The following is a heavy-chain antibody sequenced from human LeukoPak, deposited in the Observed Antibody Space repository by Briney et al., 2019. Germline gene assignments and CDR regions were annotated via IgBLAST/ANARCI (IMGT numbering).Heavy chain of an antibody. Sequence: GGSLRLSCVASGFTFNIYSMSWVRQAPGKGLEWVSSITSSGDATFYADSVKDHFTISRDNSRSTLYLQMSRLRVEDTAVYYCAKDRPNYHESNGHYYRLNGDSWGQGTLSPSPQ. J-gene: IGHJ5*01. CDR3: AKDRPNYHESNGHYYRLNGDS. CDR1: GFTFNIYS. V-gene: IGHV3-23*01. CDR2: ITSSGDAT. D-gene: IGHD3-22*01.